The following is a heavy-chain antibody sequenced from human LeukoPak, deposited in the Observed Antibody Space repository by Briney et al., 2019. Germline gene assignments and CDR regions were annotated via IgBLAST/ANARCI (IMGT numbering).Heavy chain of an antibody. V-gene: IGHV4-59*12. CDR3: ARESWGSLTY. CDR2: ICSGAST. CDR1: GGSISSYY. D-gene: IGHD3-16*01. Sequence: PSETLSLTCTVSGGSISSYYWNWIRQAPGNGLDWIGYICSGASTIYSPSFKSRVTISADTSKNQFSLELRSVTPADTAVYYCARESWGSLTYWGQGTLVTVSS. J-gene: IGHJ4*02.